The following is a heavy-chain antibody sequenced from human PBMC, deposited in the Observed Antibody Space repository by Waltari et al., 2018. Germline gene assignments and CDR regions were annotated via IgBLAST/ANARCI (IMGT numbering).Heavy chain of an antibody. CDR3: TTDPDSSSSGGFDF. J-gene: IGHJ4*02. D-gene: IGHD3-22*01. CDR1: GFIFADGG. V-gene: IGHV3-15*01. Sequence: EVQLVESGGGLAKPGGSLKVSCPASGFIFADGGMSWVRQAPGGGLEWVGRIKSRVDGETAEYAAPVKGRFTISRDDSKNTLYLHMDSLKTEDTAVYFCTTDPDSSSSGGFDFWGQGALVTVSS. CDR2: IKSRVDGETA.